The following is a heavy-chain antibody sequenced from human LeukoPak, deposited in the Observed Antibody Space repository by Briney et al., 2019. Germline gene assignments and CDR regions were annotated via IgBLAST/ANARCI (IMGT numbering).Heavy chain of an antibody. CDR1: GGSFSGYY. CDR2: INHSGST. D-gene: IGHD6-19*01. Sequence: PSETLSLTCAVHGGSFSGYYWSWIRQPPGKGLEWIGEINHSGSTNYNPSLKSRVTISVDTSKNQFSLKLSSVTAADTAVYYCARIAVAGGFHFDYWGQGTLVTVSS. CDR3: ARIAVAGGFHFDY. J-gene: IGHJ4*02. V-gene: IGHV4-34*01.